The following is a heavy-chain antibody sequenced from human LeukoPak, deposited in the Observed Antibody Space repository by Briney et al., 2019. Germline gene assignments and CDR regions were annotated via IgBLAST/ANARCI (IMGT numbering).Heavy chain of an antibody. J-gene: IGHJ5*02. CDR3: AKYSASSTSPKSFDP. Sequence: GRSLRLSCAASGFTFSSYAMHWVRQAPGKGLEWVAVISYDGSNKYYADSVKGRFTISRDNSKNTLYLQLNSLRAEDTAVYYCAKYSASSTSPKSFDPWGQGTLVTVSS. V-gene: IGHV3-30*04. CDR2: ISYDGSNK. D-gene: IGHD2-2*01. CDR1: GFTFSSYA.